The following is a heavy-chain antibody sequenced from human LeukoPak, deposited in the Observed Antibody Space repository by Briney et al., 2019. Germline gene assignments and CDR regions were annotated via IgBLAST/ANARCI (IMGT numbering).Heavy chain of an antibody. V-gene: IGHV3-23*01. J-gene: IGHJ4*02. CDR2: ISGSGGST. Sequence: GGSLRLSCAASVFTFSSYAMSWVRQAPGKGLEWGSGISGSGGSTYYADSVKGRFTISRDNSKNTMYLQMNSLRAEDTAVYYCAKDLATIEVTYFDHWGQGTLVTVSS. D-gene: IGHD5-12*01. CDR1: VFTFSSYA. CDR3: AKDLATIEVTYFDH.